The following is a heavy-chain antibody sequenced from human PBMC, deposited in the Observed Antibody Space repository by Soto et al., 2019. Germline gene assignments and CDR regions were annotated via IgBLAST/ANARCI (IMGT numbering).Heavy chain of an antibody. Sequence: PEETLSLTCTVSGGSISSSYWSWIRQPPGKGLEWIGYIYYSGSAYYNPSLMSRVTISVDASKNHFSLKLRSVTAADTAVYYCARDYYYNSGSFSHSYYYYGMDVWGQGTTVTVSS. V-gene: IGHV4-59*01. CDR1: GGSISSSY. D-gene: IGHD3-10*01. CDR3: ARDYYYNSGSFSHSYYYYGMDV. J-gene: IGHJ6*02. CDR2: IYYSGSA.